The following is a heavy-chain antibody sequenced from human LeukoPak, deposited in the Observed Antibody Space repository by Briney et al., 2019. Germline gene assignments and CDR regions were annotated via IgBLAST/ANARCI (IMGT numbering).Heavy chain of an antibody. D-gene: IGHD4-17*01. V-gene: IGHV1-2*02. CDR2: VNPNSGGT. J-gene: IGHJ4*02. CDR1: GYTFTGYY. CDR3: ARDGVRYGDYEGDFDY. Sequence: ASVKVSCKASGYTFTGYYMHWVRQAPGQGLEWMGWVNPNSGGTNYAQKFQGRVTMTRDTSISTAYMELSRLRSDDTAVYYCARDGVRYGDYEGDFDYWGQGTLVTVSS.